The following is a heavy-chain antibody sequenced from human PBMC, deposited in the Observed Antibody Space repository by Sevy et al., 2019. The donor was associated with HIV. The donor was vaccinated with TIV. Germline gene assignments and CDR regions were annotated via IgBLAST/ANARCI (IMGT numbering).Heavy chain of an antibody. V-gene: IGHV4-39*01. CDR2: IYYSGST. CDR1: GGSISSSSYY. D-gene: IGHD3-3*01. J-gene: IGHJ5*02. Sequence: SETLSLTCTVSGGSISSSSYYWGWIRQPPGKGLEWIGNIYYSGSTYYHPSLKSRVTISVETSKNQFSLKLSSVTAADTAVYYCAVITIFGVVTDNWFDPWGQGTLVTVSS. CDR3: AVITIFGVVTDNWFDP.